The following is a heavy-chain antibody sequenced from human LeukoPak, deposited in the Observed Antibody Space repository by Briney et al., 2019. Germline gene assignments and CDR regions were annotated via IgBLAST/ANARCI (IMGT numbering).Heavy chain of an antibody. CDR3: ANGPRRGSVVVPAAIGELGY. CDR2: IRYDGSNK. V-gene: IGHV3-30*02. J-gene: IGHJ4*02. Sequence: PGGSLRLSCAASGFTFSSYGMHWVRQAPGKGLEGVAFIRYDGSNKYYADSVKGRFTISRDNSKNTLSLQMNSLRASDTAVYYCANGPRRGSVVVPAAIGELGYWGQGTLVTVSS. CDR1: GFTFSSYG. D-gene: IGHD2-2*02.